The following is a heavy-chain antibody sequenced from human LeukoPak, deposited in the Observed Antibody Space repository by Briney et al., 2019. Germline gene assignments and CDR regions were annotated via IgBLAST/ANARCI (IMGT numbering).Heavy chain of an antibody. CDR2: IIGGAGGT. D-gene: IGHD2-2*01. CDR1: GFSFSSHG. Sequence: GGSLRLSCAASGFSFSSHGMSWVRQAPGKGLEWVSGIIGGAGGTYYADSVRGRFTISRDNAKNTLYLQMNSLRAEDTAVYYCAHGSMYQLDYWGQGTLVTVSS. V-gene: IGHV3-23*01. J-gene: IGHJ4*02. CDR3: AHGSMYQLDY.